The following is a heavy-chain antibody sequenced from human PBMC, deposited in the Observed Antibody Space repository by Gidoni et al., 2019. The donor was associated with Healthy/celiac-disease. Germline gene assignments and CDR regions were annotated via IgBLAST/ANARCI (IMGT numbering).Heavy chain of an antibody. Sequence: EVPLLESGGGLVQPGGSLRLSCAAYGFTFSSYAMSWVRQAPGKGLEWVSAISGSGGSTYYADSVKGRFTISRDNSKNTLYLQMNSLRAEDTAVYYCAKDPQRWLRQGEYYFDYWGQGTLVTVSS. D-gene: IGHD3-16*01. CDR1: GFTFSSYA. CDR2: ISGSGGST. CDR3: AKDPQRWLRQGEYYFDY. V-gene: IGHV3-23*01. J-gene: IGHJ4*02.